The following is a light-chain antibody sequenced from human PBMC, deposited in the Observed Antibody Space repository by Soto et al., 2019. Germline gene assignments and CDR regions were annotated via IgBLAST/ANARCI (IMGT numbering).Light chain of an antibody. Sequence: EIVMTQAPVTLCVSPGERATLSCRASQNINHHSAWYQQNPGQAPRLLIYGASTRATGISARLSGGGSGTEFTLSIGSLQSEDFAVYYCQQYNNWPPSITFGQGTRLEIK. V-gene: IGKV3-15*01. CDR3: QQYNNWPPSIT. CDR1: QNINHH. CDR2: GAS. J-gene: IGKJ5*01.